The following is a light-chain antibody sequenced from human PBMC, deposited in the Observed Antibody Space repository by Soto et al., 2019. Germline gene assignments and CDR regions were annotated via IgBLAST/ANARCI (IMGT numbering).Light chain of an antibody. Sequence: EIVMTQSPDTLSVSPGERATLSCRASQSVSDRVVWYQQKSGQAPSLLIYGGSSRATGIPDRFSGGGSGTDFSLTISRLETEDFSVYYCHQYGSSPLTFGGGTKVDIK. J-gene: IGKJ4*01. V-gene: IGKV3-20*01. CDR3: HQYGSSPLT. CDR2: GGS. CDR1: QSVSDR.